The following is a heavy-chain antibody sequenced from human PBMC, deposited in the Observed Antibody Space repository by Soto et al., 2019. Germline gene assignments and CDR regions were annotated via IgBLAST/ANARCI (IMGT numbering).Heavy chain of an antibody. Sequence: GASVEASCKASGYTFTDCGIRWVRQAPGQGLEWMGWISTYNGNTNYAQKLQDRVTMTTDTSTSTAYMELGSLRSDDTAVYYCARIPVAGRDYSYDMDVWGKGTTVTVSS. CDR1: GYTFTDCG. J-gene: IGHJ6*03. CDR2: ISTYNGNT. CDR3: ARIPVAGRDYSYDMDV. V-gene: IGHV1-18*01. D-gene: IGHD6-19*01.